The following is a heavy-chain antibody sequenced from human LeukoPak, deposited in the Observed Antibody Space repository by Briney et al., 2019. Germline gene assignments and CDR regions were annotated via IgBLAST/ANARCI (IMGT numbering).Heavy chain of an antibody. Sequence: ASVKVSCKASGYTFTSYYMHWVRQAPGQGLEWTGIINPSGGSTSYAQKFQGRVTMTRDMSTSTVYMELSSLRSEDTAVYYCARRFVVRQQLANYYYYYMDVWGKGTTVTVSS. CDR3: ARRFVVRQQLANYYYYYMDV. J-gene: IGHJ6*03. V-gene: IGHV1-46*01. CDR2: INPSGGST. D-gene: IGHD6-13*01. CDR1: GYTFTSYY.